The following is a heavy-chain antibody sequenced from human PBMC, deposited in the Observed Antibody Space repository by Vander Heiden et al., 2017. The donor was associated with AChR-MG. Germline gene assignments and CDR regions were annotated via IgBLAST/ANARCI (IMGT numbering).Heavy chain of an antibody. CDR1: GYTFTGYY. V-gene: IGHV1-2*02. J-gene: IGHJ4*02. CDR3: ARDQGVYDILTGYYDY. CDR2: INPNSGGT. Sequence: QVQLVQSGAAVKKPGAAVKVSCKASGYTFTGYYMHWVPQAPGQGLEWMGWINPNSGGTNYAQKFQGRVTMTRDTSISTAYMELSRLRSDDTAVYYCARDQGVYDILTGYYDYWGQGTLVTVSS. D-gene: IGHD3-9*01.